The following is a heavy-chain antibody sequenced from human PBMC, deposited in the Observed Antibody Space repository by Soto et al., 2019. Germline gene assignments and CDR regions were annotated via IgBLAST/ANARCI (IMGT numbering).Heavy chain of an antibody. D-gene: IGHD3-3*01. CDR1: GDSVSSNSAA. J-gene: IGHJ6*02. CDR2: TYYRSKWYN. CDR3: ARRKYCDFWSGYSYYYGMDV. Sequence: SQTLSLTCAISGDSVSSNSAAWNWIRQSPSRGLEWLGRTYYRSKWYNDYAVSVKSRITINPDTSKNQFSLQLNSVTPEDTAVYYCARRKYCDFWSGYSYYYGMDVWGQGTTVTVSS. V-gene: IGHV6-1*01.